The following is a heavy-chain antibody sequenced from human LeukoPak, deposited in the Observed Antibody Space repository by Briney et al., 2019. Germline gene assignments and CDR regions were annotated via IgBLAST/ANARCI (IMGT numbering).Heavy chain of an antibody. CDR1: GNTFTNYY. CDR3: ARDRLITYRSSSTFDY. CDR2: INPSGGST. D-gene: IGHD6-6*01. J-gene: IGHJ4*02. V-gene: IGHV1-46*01. Sequence: GASVKVSCKASGNTFTNYYVHWVRQAPGQGLEWMGIINPSGGSTTYAQKFQGRVTMTRDTSASTVYMELSSLRSADTAVYYCARDRLITYRSSSTFDYWGQGTLVTVSS.